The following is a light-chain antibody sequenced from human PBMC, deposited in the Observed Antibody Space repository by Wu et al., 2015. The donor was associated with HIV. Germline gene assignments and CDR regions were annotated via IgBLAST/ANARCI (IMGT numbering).Light chain of an antibody. CDR3: QQYSSSPIT. Sequence: EIVLTQSPGTLSLSAGERATLFCRASQSVASNYLAWYQLRPGQAPRLLIYGASSRPTGIPDRFSGSGSGTDFILTISRLEPEDFAVYFCQQYSSSPITFGPGTRL. J-gene: IGKJ5*01. CDR2: GAS. V-gene: IGKV3-20*01. CDR1: QSVASNY.